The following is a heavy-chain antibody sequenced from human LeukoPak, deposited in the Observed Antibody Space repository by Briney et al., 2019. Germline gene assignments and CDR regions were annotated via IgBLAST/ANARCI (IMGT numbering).Heavy chain of an antibody. D-gene: IGHD6-13*01. V-gene: IGHV4-4*02. CDR3: ARADIAAAARRSNYFDY. CDR1: GGSISSSNW. CDR2: IYHSGST. Sequence: PSETLPLTCAVSGGSISSSNWWSWVRQPPGKGLEWIGEIYHSGSTNYNPSLKSRVTISVDKSKNQFSLKLSSVTAADTAVYYCARADIAAAARRSNYFDYWGQGTLVTVSS. J-gene: IGHJ4*02.